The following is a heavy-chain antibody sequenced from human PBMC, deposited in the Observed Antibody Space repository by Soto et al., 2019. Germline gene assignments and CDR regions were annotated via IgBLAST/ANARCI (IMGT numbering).Heavy chain of an antibody. V-gene: IGHV1-69*01. J-gene: IGHJ4*02. D-gene: IGHD2-15*01. CDR3: ARAGTAYCSGGSCSQYYFDY. CDR2: IIPIFGTA. CDR1: GGTFSSYA. Sequence: QVQLVQSGAEVKKPGSSVKVSRKASGGTFSSYAISWVRQAPGQGLEWMGGIIPIFGTANYAQKFQGRVTITADESTSTAYMELSSLRSEDTAVYYCARAGTAYCSGGSCSQYYFDYWGQGTLVTVSS.